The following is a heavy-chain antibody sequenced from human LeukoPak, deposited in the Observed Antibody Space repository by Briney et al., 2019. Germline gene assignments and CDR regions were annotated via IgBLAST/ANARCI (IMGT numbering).Heavy chain of an antibody. CDR3: AREGGPYRPLDY. Sequence: SETLSLTCGVSGGSISNTNWWTWVRQPPGKGLEWIGEVNLQGSTNYNPPLKSRVAISVDKSENHVSLKLTSVTAADTAVYYCAREGGPYRPLDYSGQGTLVTVAS. CDR2: VNLQGST. J-gene: IGHJ4*02. CDR1: GGSISNTNW. V-gene: IGHV4-4*02.